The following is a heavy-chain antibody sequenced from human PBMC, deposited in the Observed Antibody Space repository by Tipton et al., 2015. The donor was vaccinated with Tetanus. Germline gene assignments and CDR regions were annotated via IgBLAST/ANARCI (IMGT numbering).Heavy chain of an antibody. CDR2: ITPHTGGT. D-gene: IGHD3-22*01. Sequence: QSGAEVKEPGASVKVSCKASGYSSIGYYIHWVRQAPGQGLEWMGWITPHTGGTKYAQKFQGRVTMTRDTSISTAYMEVSRLRSDDTAIYYCARGMDYDSSGIDDFWGQGTLVTVSS. CDR1: GYSSIGYY. J-gene: IGHJ4*02. CDR3: ARGMDYDSSGIDDF. V-gene: IGHV1-2*02.